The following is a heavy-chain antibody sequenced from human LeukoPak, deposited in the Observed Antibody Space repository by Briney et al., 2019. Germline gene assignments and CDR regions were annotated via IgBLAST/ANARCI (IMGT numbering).Heavy chain of an antibody. CDR1: GFTFSNYG. CDR3: ARDITGDPPPYYFDY. CDR2: MWFDGSQK. D-gene: IGHD7-27*01. J-gene: IGHJ4*02. Sequence: GGSLRLSCAASGFTFSNYGLHWVRQAPGKGLEWLAVMWFDGSQKYYADSVKGRFTISRDNSKSMLYLQMSSLRAEDTAVYYCARDITGDPPPYYFDYWGQGSLVTVSS. V-gene: IGHV3-33*01.